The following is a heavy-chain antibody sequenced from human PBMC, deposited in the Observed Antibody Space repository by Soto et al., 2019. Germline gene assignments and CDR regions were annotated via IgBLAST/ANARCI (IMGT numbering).Heavy chain of an antibody. CDR1: GFTFSSYW. CDR3: ARGGSINWYFDL. J-gene: IGHJ2*01. V-gene: IGHV3-74*01. D-gene: IGHD1-26*01. Sequence: EVQLVESGGGLVQPGGSLRLSCAASGFTFSSYWMHWVRQAPGKGLVWVSRINSDGSSTSYADSVKGRFTIARDNAKNTLYLQMTSLGAEDTGVCYCARGGSINWYFDLWGRVTLVTVAS. CDR2: INSDGSST.